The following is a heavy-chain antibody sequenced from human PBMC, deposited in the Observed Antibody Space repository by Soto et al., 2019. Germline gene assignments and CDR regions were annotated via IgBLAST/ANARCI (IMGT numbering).Heavy chain of an antibody. J-gene: IGHJ4*02. D-gene: IGHD3-9*01. CDR3: ARTFDTITSYFDY. V-gene: IGHV3-30-3*01. Sequence: GGSLRLSCAASEFSFSSYAMHWIRQAPGKGLEWVAVISFDGNIIHYADSVKGRFITSRDNSKNTLYLQMHSLSGEDTAVYYCARTFDTITSYFDYWGQGTLVTVSS. CDR1: EFSFSSYA. CDR2: ISFDGNII.